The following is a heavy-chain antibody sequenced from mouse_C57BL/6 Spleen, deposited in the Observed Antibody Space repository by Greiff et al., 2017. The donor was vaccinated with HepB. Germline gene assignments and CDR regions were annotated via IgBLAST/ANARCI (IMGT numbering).Heavy chain of an antibody. CDR3: ALYDGYSYWYFDV. J-gene: IGHJ1*03. D-gene: IGHD2-3*01. Sequence: EVQLQESVAELVRPGASVKLSCTASGFNIKNTYMHWVKQRPEQGLEWIGRIDPANGNTKYAPKFQGKATITADTSSNTAYLQLSSLTSEDTAIYDCALYDGYSYWYFDVWGTGTTVTVSS. V-gene: IGHV14-3*01. CDR2: IDPANGNT. CDR1: GFNIKNTY.